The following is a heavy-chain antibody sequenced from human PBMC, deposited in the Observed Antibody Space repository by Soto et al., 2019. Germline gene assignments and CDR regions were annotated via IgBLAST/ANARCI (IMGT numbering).Heavy chain of an antibody. CDR3: ANLNGDYVAFDI. J-gene: IGHJ3*02. V-gene: IGHV3-23*01. D-gene: IGHD4-17*01. Sequence: VGSLRLSCAASGFTFSSYAMSWVRQAPGKGLEWVSAISGSGGSTYYADSVKGRFTISRDNSKNTLYLQMNSLRAEDTAVYYCANLNGDYVAFDIWGQGTMVTVSS. CDR2: ISGSGGST. CDR1: GFTFSSYA.